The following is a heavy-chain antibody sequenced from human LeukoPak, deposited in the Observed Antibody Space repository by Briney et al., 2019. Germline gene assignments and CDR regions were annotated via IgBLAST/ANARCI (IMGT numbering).Heavy chain of an antibody. D-gene: IGHD6-19*01. CDR2: IIPIFGTA. CDR1: GGTFSSYA. J-gene: IGHJ6*03. CDR3: ARGPYSSGWYGLGGYYYYYMDV. Sequence: ASAKVSCKASGGTFSSYAISWVRQAPGQGLEWMGGIIPIFGTANYAQKFQGRVTITADESTSTAYMELSSLRSEDTAVYYCARGPYSSGWYGLGGYYYYYMDVWGKGTTVTISS. V-gene: IGHV1-69*01.